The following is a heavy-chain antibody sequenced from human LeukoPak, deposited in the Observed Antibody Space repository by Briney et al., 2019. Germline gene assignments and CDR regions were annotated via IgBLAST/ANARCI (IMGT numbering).Heavy chain of an antibody. Sequence: SVKVSCKASGGTFSSYAISWVRQAPGQGLEWMGGIIPIFGTANYAQKFQGRVTITTDESTGTAYMELSSLRSEDTAVYYCARMRRDGYNFGSAYYFDYWGQGTLVTVSS. CDR2: IIPIFGTA. CDR3: ARMRRDGYNFGSAYYFDY. CDR1: GGTFSSYA. J-gene: IGHJ4*02. D-gene: IGHD5-24*01. V-gene: IGHV1-69*05.